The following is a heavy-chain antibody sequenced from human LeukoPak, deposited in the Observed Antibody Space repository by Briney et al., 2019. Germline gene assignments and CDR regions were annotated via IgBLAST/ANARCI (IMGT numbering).Heavy chain of an antibody. Sequence: ASVKVSCKASGDTFSSYAINWVRQAPGQGPEWMGRITPFLGIANYPQKFQGRVTITADESTTTAYMELSSLRSEDTAVYYCAREACREMGVMWPRLGGQDCRYDYWGQGTLVTASS. V-gene: IGHV1-69*04. CDR1: GDTFSSYA. CDR2: ITPFLGIA. J-gene: IGHJ4*02. D-gene: IGHD3-16*01. CDR3: AREACREMGVMWPRLGGQDCRYDY.